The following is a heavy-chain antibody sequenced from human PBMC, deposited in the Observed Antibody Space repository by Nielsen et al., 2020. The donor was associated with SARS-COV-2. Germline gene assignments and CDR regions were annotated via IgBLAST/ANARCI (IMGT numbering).Heavy chain of an antibody. CDR2: ISYDGSNK. V-gene: IGHV3-30-3*01. CDR3: AKAHGDYSEFDY. CDR1: GFTFDDYA. J-gene: IGHJ4*02. Sequence: GGSLRLSCAASGFTFDDYAMHWVRQAPGKGLEWVAVISYDGSNKYYADSVKGRFTISRDNSKNSLYLQMNSLRAEDTALYYCAKAHGDYSEFDYWGQGTLVTVSS. D-gene: IGHD4-17*01.